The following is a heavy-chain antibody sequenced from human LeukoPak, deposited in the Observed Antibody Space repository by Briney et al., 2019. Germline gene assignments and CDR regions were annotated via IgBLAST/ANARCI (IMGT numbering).Heavy chain of an antibody. V-gene: IGHV4-59*08. CDR2: IYYSGST. CDR3: ARHEEMATMYDY. Sequence: SETLSLTCTVSGGSISSYYWSWIRQPPGKGLEWIGYIYYSGSTNYNPSLKSRVTISVDTSKNQFSLKLSSVAAADTAVYYCARHEEMATMYDYWGQGTLVTVSS. J-gene: IGHJ4*02. D-gene: IGHD5-12*01. CDR1: GGSISSYY.